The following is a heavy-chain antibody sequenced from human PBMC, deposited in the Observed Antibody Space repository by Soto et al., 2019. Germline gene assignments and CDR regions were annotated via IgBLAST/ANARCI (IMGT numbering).Heavy chain of an antibody. V-gene: IGHV2-5*02. J-gene: IGHJ6*02. Sequence: QITLKESGPALVKPTQTLTLTCTFSGFSLSTSGVGVAWIRQPPGKALEWLALIYWDDDKRYRPSLESRLTITKETSKSQVVLTMTNMDSVDTATDYCAYLPCSGGSCYWFSFSGMDVWGQGTTVTVSS. CDR1: GFSLSTSGVG. CDR2: IYWDDDK. D-gene: IGHD2-15*01. CDR3: AYLPCSGGSCYWFSFSGMDV.